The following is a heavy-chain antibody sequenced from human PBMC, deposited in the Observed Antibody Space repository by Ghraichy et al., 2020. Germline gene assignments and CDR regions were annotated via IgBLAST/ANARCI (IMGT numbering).Heavy chain of an antibody. CDR1: GGSISSYH. Sequence: SETLSLTCTVSGGSISSYHWSWIRQPPGKGLEWIGYIYYSGSTNYNPSLKSRVTISVDTSKNQFSLKLSSVTAADTAVYYCARAYYDSSGSDYWGQGTLVTVSS. CDR3: ARAYYDSSGSDY. V-gene: IGHV4-59*01. J-gene: IGHJ4*02. D-gene: IGHD3-22*01. CDR2: IYYSGST.